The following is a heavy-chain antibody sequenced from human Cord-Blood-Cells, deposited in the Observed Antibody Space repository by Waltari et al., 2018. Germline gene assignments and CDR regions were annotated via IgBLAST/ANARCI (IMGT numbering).Heavy chain of an antibody. CDR3: AKDWGSSSSLFDY. V-gene: IGHV3-30*18. J-gene: IGHJ4*02. Sequence: QVQLVESGGGVVQPGRSLRLSCAASGFTFSSNGMHWVRQAPGKGLEWVAVISDDGSNKYYADAVKSRFTISRDNSKNTLYLQMNSLGAEDTAVYYCAKDWGSSSSLFDYWGQGTLVTVSS. CDR1: GFTFSSNG. D-gene: IGHD6-6*01. CDR2: ISDDGSNK.